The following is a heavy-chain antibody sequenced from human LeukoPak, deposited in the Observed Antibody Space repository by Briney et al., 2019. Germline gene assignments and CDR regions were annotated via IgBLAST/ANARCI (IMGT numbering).Heavy chain of an antibody. CDR1: GGTFSSYA. D-gene: IGHD2-21*02. CDR2: IIPILGIA. Sequence: SVKVSCKASGGTFSSYAITWVRQAPGQGLEWMGRIIPILGIANYAQKFQGRVTITADKSTSTAYMELSSLRFEDTAVYYCARLHCGGDCLYFDYWGQGTLVTVSS. J-gene: IGHJ4*02. CDR3: ARLHCGGDCLYFDY. V-gene: IGHV1-69*04.